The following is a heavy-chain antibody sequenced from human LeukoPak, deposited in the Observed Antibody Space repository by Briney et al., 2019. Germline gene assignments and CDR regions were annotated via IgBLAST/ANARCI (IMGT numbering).Heavy chain of an antibody. CDR3: ASSDDSSGYSYYFDY. CDR1: GGSISGYY. D-gene: IGHD3-22*01. V-gene: IGHV4-34*01. CDR2: INHSGST. J-gene: IGHJ4*02. Sequence: SETLSLTCAVYGGSISGYYWSWIRQPPGKGLEWIGEINHSGSTNYNPSLKSRVTISVDTSKNQFSLKLSSVTAAETAVYYCASSDDSSGYSYYFDYCGQGTLVTVSS.